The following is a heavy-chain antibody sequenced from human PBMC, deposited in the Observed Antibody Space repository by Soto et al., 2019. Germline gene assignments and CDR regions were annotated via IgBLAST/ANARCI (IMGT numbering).Heavy chain of an antibody. V-gene: IGHV1-58*01. CDR3: ASTLGYCSSTSCYTLAY. J-gene: IGHJ4*02. CDR2: IVVDSGNT. D-gene: IGHD2-2*02. Sequence: SVKVSCKASGFTFTSSAVQWVRQARGQRLEWIGWIVVDSGNTNYAQKFQERVTMTRNISISTAYMELSSLRSEDTAVYYCASTLGYCSSTSCYTLAYWGQGTLVTVS. CDR1: GFTFTSSA.